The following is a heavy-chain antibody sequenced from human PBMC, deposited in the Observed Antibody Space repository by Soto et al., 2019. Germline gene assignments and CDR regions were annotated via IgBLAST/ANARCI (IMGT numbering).Heavy chain of an antibody. J-gene: IGHJ1*01. CDR1: GYTFTNYY. V-gene: IGHV1-46*01. Sequence: GASVKVSCKASGYTFTNYYMHWVRPAPGQGLEWMGIIDPSGGSTTNAQKFQGRVTMTRDTSTSTVYMELSSLRSEDTALYHCARDLGAVAPGKYFQHWGQGTLVTVSS. CDR2: IDPSGGST. CDR3: ARDLGAVAPGKYFQH. D-gene: IGHD6-19*01.